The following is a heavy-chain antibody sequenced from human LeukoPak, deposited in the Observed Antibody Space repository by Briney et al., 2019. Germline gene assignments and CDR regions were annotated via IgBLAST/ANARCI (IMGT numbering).Heavy chain of an antibody. CDR2: IYYSGST. CDR3: ARHKLYGSGSYCYFDY. CDR1: GGSISSSSYY. Sequence: SETLSLTCTVSGGSISSSSYYWGWIRQPPGTGLEWIGSIYYSGSTYYNPSLKSRVTISVDTSKNQFSLKLSSVTAADTAVYYCARHKLYGSGSYCYFDYWGQGTLVAVSS. V-gene: IGHV4-39*01. D-gene: IGHD3-10*01. J-gene: IGHJ4*02.